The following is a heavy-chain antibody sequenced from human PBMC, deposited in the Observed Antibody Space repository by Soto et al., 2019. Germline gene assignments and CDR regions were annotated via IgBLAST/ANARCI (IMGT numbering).Heavy chain of an antibody. D-gene: IGHD3-16*01. CDR2: IDPSDSYT. V-gene: IGHV5-10-1*03. CDR3: ARHMRYDYVWGSHWFDP. J-gene: IGHJ5*02. CDR1: GYSFTSYW. Sequence: EVQLVQSGAEVKKPGESLRISCKGSGYSFTSYWISWVRQMPGKGLEWMGRIDPSDSYTNYSPSFQGHVTISADKSISTAYLQWSSLKASDTAMYYCARHMRYDYVWGSHWFDPWGQGTLVTVSS.